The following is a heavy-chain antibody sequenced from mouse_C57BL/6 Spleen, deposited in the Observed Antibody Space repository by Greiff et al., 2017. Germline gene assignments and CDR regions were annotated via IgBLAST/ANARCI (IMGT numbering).Heavy chain of an antibody. CDR1: GFTFSSYA. CDR3: ARDDGYYYGSSAYYAMDY. Sequence: EVQLVESGGGLVKPGGSLKLSCAASGFTFSSYAMSWVRQTPEKRLEWVATISDGGSYTYYPDNVKGRFTISRDNAKNNLYLQMSHLKSEDTAMYYWARDDGYYYGSSAYYAMDYWGQGTSVTVSS. D-gene: IGHD1-1*01. J-gene: IGHJ4*01. CDR2: ISDGGSYT. V-gene: IGHV5-4*01.